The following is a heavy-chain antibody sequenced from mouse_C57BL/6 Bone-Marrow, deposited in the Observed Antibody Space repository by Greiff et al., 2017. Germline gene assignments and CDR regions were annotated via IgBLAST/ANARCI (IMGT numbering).Heavy chain of an antibody. CDR2: IYPRSGNT. V-gene: IGHV1-81*01. CDR3: ARWGVSAWFAY. Sequence: QVQLQQSGAELARPGASVKLSCKASGYTFTSYGISWVKQRTGQGLEWIGEIYPRSGNTYYNEKFKGKATLTADKSSSTAYMELRGLTSEDSAVYFWARWGVSAWFAYWGQGTLVTVSA. J-gene: IGHJ3*01. CDR1: GYTFTSYG.